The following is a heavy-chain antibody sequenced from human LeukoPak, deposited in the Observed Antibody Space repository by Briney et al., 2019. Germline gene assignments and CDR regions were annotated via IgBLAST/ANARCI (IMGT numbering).Heavy chain of an antibody. V-gene: IGHV3-23*01. CDR2: LNGGGGDI. Sequence: GSLRLSCEASAFPFSSHYMAWVRQAPGRGLGWVSALNGGGGDIHYIDSVRDRFIISRDNSRNTLYLQMNSLRAEDTAIYYCAKHFDDRGSIFDHWGQGTLVTVSS. D-gene: IGHD5-12*01. CDR1: AFPFSSHY. CDR3: AKHFDDRGSIFDH. J-gene: IGHJ4*02.